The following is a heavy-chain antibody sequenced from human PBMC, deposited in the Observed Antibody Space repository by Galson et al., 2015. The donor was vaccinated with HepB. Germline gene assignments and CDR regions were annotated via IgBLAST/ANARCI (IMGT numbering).Heavy chain of an antibody. J-gene: IGHJ4*02. V-gene: IGHV3-30-3*01. Sequence: SLRLSCAASGSTFSSYAMHWVRQAPGKGLEWVAVISYDGSNKYYADSVKGRFTISRDNSKNTLYLQMNSLRAEDTAVYYCARGPEELLLDYWGQGTLVTVSS. CDR1: GSTFSSYA. CDR3: ARGPEELLLDY. CDR2: ISYDGSNK. D-gene: IGHD2-15*01.